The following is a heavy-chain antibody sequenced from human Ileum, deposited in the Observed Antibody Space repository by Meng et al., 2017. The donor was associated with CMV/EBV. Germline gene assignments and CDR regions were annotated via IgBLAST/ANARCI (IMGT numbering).Heavy chain of an antibody. CDR2: INSDGSTS. V-gene: IGHV3-74*01. Sequence: GESPKTSRAASGFTFSDYWMYRVRQVPGKGLVWVSRINSDGSTSHHVDPVKGRFTISRDNAKNTLYLQMSSLRAEDTAVYYCARGTTLDVWGQGTTVTVSS. CDR1: GFTFSDYW. J-gene: IGHJ6*02. CDR3: ARGTTLDV. D-gene: IGHD2-2*01.